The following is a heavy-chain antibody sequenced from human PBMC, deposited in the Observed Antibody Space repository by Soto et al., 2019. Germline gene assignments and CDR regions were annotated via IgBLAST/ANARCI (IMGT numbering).Heavy chain of an antibody. J-gene: IGHJ4*02. CDR3: TSREIVVVPAGMSISDY. CDR2: IRNKANNYAT. Sequence: GGSLRLSCTASGFTFSGSAMHWVRQASGRGLEWVGRIRNKANNYATLYAASVKGRFTISRDDSKNTTYLQMHSLKTEDTAVYYCTSREIVVVPAGMSISDYWGQGTLVTVSS. V-gene: IGHV3-73*01. D-gene: IGHD2-2*01. CDR1: GFTFSGSA.